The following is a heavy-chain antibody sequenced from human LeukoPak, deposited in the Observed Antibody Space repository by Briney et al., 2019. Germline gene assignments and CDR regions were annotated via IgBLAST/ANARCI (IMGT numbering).Heavy chain of an antibody. J-gene: IGHJ5*02. CDR2: ISAYNGNT. D-gene: IGHD6-6*01. Sequence: GASVKVSCKASGYTFTSYGISWVRQAPGQGLEWMGWISAYNGNTNYAQKLQGRVTMTTDTSTSTAYMELRSLRSDDTAVYYCARDLLSYRSSSRGSDPWGQGTLVTVSS. CDR3: ARDLLSYRSSSRGSDP. CDR1: GYTFTSYG. V-gene: IGHV1-18*01.